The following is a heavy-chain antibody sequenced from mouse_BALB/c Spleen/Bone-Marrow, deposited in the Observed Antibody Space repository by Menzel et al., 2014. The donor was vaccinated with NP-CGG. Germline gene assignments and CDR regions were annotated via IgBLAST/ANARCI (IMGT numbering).Heavy chain of an antibody. CDR3: TRGGNWEDFDY. V-gene: IGHV5-17*02. CDR2: ISSGSRTI. J-gene: IGHJ2*01. D-gene: IGHD4-1*01. CDR1: GFTFSSFG. Sequence: EVKLMESGGGLVQPGGSRKLSCAASGFTFSSFGMHWVRQAPEKGLEWVAYISSGSRTIYYADTVKGRFTISRDNPKNTLFLQMTGLRSGDTAMYYCTRGGNWEDFDYWGQGTTLTVSS.